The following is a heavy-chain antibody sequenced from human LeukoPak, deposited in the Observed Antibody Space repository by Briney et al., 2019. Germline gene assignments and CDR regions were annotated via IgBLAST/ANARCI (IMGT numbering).Heavy chain of an antibody. D-gene: IGHD4-17*01. CDR2: IRYDGSNK. Sequence: GGSLRLSCAASGFTFSSYGMHWVRQAPGKGLEWVAFIRYDGSNKYYADSVKGRFTISRDNSKNTLYLQMNSLRAEDTAVYYCANSYGDYAAYYYYYMDVWGKGTTVTVSS. J-gene: IGHJ6*03. CDR3: ANSYGDYAAYYYYYMDV. CDR1: GFTFSSYG. V-gene: IGHV3-30*02.